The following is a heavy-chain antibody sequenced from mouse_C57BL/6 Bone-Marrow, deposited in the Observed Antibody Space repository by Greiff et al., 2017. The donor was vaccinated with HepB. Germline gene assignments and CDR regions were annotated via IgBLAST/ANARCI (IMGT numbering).Heavy chain of an antibody. D-gene: IGHD1-1*01. CDR1: GYTFTSYW. J-gene: IGHJ2*01. V-gene: IGHV1-59*01. Sequence: QVQLQQPGAELVRPGTSVKLSCKASGYTFTSYWMHWVKQRPGQGLEWIGVIDPSDSYTNYNQKFTGKATLTVDTSSSTAYMQRSSLTSEDSAVYYCAREDPYYGSSVDYWGQGTTLTVSS. CDR2: IDPSDSYT. CDR3: AREDPYYGSSVDY.